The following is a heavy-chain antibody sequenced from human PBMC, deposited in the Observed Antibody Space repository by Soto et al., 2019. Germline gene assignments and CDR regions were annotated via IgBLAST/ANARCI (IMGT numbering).Heavy chain of an antibody. D-gene: IGHD1-26*01. Sequence: QLQLQESGPGLVKPSETLSLTCTVSGGSISSISYYWGWIREPPGKVLEWIGGIYYSGSTYYNPSLKSGASRSGDTSKKQFSRTLSSVTAADTAVYSCARHDPGEHFDYWGHGTLGTVSS. CDR1: GGSISSISYY. V-gene: IGHV4-39*01. CDR2: IYYSGST. J-gene: IGHJ4*01. CDR3: ARHDPGEHFDY.